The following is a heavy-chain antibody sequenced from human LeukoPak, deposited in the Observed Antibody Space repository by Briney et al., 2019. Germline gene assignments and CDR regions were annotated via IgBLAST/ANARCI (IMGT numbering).Heavy chain of an antibody. Sequence: GGSLRLSCAASGYTFSTYAMSWVRHTPGKGLEWVSGISSGGNTQHTDSVKGRFTVSRDNSKNTLHLQIDSLRAEDTAIYYCTKDRRQWVVPYFDSWGQGTVVTVSS. CDR1: GYTFSTYA. CDR3: TKDRRQWVVPYFDS. J-gene: IGHJ4*02. D-gene: IGHD6-19*01. V-gene: IGHV3-23*01. CDR2: ISSGGNT.